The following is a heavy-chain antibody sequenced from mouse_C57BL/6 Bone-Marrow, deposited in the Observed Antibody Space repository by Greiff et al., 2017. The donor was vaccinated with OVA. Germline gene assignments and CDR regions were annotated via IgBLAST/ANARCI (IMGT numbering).Heavy chain of an antibody. D-gene: IGHD4-1*01. Sequence: QVQLQQPGAELVKPGASVKLSCKASGYTFTSYWMQWVKQRPGQGLEWIGEIDPSDSYTNYNQKFKGKATLTVDTSSSTAYMQLSSLTSEDSAVYYCFNWVYFDYWGQGTTLTVSS. V-gene: IGHV1-50*01. CDR2: IDPSDSYT. J-gene: IGHJ2*01. CDR3: FNWVYFDY. CDR1: GYTFTSYW.